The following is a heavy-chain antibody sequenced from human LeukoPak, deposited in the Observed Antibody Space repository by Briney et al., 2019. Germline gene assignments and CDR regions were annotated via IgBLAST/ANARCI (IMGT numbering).Heavy chain of an antibody. CDR3: ARQLSGQLLYTWFDP. Sequence: GASLKISCKGSGYSFTSYWIGWVRRMPGKGLEWMGIIYPGDSDTRYSPSFQGQVTISADKSISTAYLQWSSLKASDTAMYYCARQLSGQLLYTWFDPWGQGTLVTVSS. V-gene: IGHV5-51*01. D-gene: IGHD2-2*02. CDR2: IYPGDSDT. CDR1: GYSFTSYW. J-gene: IGHJ5*02.